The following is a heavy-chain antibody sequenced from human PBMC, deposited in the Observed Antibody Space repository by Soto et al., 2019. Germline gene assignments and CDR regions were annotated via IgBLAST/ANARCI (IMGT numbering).Heavy chain of an antibody. D-gene: IGHD2-21*02. CDR2: ISYDGSNE. J-gene: IGHJ4*02. CDR3: AKLSNGCGSDCYRTNPNDY. CDR1: GFTFSSYG. V-gene: IGHV3-30*18. Sequence: QVQLVESGGGVVQPGRSLRLSCAASGFTFSSYGMHWVRQAPGKGLEWVAVISYDGSNEYYADSVKGRFTISRDNSKNTLYMKMNSLKVEDTAVYFCAKLSNGCGSDCYRTNPNDYWGQVNLVTVSS.